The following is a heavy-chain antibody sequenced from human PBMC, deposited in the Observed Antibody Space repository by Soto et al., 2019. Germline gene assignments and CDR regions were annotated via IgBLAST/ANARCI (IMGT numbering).Heavy chain of an antibody. D-gene: IGHD3-22*01. V-gene: IGHV3-33*01. J-gene: IGHJ4*02. CDR2: IWYDGTNK. CDR1: GFTFISYG. CDR3: ARDSWDSSGYYHY. Sequence: WGSLRLSCAASGFTFISYGMHWVRQAPGKGLERVAVIWYDGTNKYYADSVKGRFTISRDNSKSTLYLQINSLRDEDTAVYYCARDSWDSSGYYHYWGQGTLVTVSS.